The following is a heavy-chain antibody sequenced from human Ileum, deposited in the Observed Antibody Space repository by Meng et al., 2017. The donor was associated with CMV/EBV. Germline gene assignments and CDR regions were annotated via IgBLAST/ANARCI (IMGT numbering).Heavy chain of an antibody. V-gene: IGHV1-3*01. Sequence: QVQLVQSGSELKKPGASVKVSCKASGYTFSTYTIHWVRQAPGQRLEWMGWINAGNGNTKYPQKFQGRVTITRDTYASTAYMELSSLRSEDTSVYYCAREISRDDYNRYFDYWGQGTLVTVSS. D-gene: IGHD5-24*01. CDR2: INAGNGNT. CDR1: GYTFSTYT. J-gene: IGHJ4*02. CDR3: AREISRDDYNRYFDY.